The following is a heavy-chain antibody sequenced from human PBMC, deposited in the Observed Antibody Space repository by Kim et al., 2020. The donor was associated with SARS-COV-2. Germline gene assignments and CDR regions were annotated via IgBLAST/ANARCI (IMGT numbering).Heavy chain of an antibody. CDR2: ISYDGSNK. D-gene: IGHD6-19*01. J-gene: IGHJ5*02. CDR1: GFTFSSYA. Sequence: GGSLRLSCAASGFTFSSYAMHWVRQAPGKGLEWVAVISYDGSNKYYADSAKGRFTISRDNSKNTLYLQMNSLRAEDTAVYYCARDQTQQWLVPGRWDFGRFDPWGQGTLVTVSS. V-gene: IGHV3-30*04. CDR3: ARDQTQQWLVPGRWDFGRFDP.